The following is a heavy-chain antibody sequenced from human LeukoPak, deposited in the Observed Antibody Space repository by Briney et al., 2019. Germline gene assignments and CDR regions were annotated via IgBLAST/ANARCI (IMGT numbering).Heavy chain of an antibody. CDR1: GYTFTGYY. Sequence: ASVMVSCKASGYTFTGYYMHWVRQAPGQGLEWMGWINPNSGGTNYAQKFQGRVTMTRDTSISTAYMELSRLRSDDTAVYYCARDSYSSSRASLGYWGQGTLATVSS. D-gene: IGHD6-6*01. CDR2: INPNSGGT. V-gene: IGHV1-2*02. J-gene: IGHJ4*02. CDR3: ARDSYSSSRASLGY.